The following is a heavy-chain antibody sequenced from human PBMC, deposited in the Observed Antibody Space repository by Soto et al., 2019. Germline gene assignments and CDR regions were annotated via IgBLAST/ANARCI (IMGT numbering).Heavy chain of an antibody. CDR1: GFTFSSYA. V-gene: IGHV3-23*01. CDR3: AKDILIDRDGYKS. D-gene: IGHD2-8*01. CDR2: ISGSGGST. Sequence: PGGSLRLSCAASGFTFSSYAMSWVRQAPGKGLEWVSAISGSGGSTYYADSVKGRFTFSRDNSKNTLYLQMNSLRAEDTAVYYCAKDILIDRDGYKSWGQGTLVTVSS. J-gene: IGHJ5*02.